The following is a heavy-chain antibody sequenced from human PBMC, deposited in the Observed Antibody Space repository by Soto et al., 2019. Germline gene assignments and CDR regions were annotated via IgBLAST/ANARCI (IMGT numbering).Heavy chain of an antibody. CDR3: ARKGEGGFLEWLLFSEPPDKRDYYGMDV. J-gene: IGHJ6*02. CDR2: INAGNGNT. D-gene: IGHD3-3*01. V-gene: IGHV1-3*01. CDR1: GYTFTSYA. Sequence: GASVKVSCKASGYTFTSYAMHWVRQAPGQRLEWMGWINAGNGNTKYSQKFQGRVTITRDTSASTAYMELSSLRSEDTAVYYCARKGEGGFLEWLLFSEPPDKRDYYGMDVWGQGTTVTVSS.